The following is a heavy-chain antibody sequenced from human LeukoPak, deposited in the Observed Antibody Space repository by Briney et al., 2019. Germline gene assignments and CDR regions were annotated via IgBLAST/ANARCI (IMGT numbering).Heavy chain of an antibody. CDR2: IYHSGST. CDR3: ARLSGIYCDRGSCFNYFDS. J-gene: IGHJ5*01. V-gene: IGHV4-38-2*02. CDR1: GYSISSGYY. Sequence: SETLSLTGTVSGYSISSGYYWGWIRQPPGKGLEWIGSIYHSGSTFYNPSLKSRVTISVDTSKNQFPLRLTSVTAADTAVYYCARLSGIYCDRGSCFNYFDSWGQGALVTVSS. D-gene: IGHD2-15*01.